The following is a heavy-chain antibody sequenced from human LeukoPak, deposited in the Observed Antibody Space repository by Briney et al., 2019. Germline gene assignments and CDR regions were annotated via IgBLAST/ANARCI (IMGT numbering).Heavy chain of an antibody. V-gene: IGHV4-34*01. J-gene: IGHJ5*02. CDR1: GGSFSGYY. D-gene: IGHD4-17*01. CDR2: INHSGST. CDR3: ARGRYGLNWFDP. Sequence: SETLSLTCAVYGGSFSGYYWSWIRQPPGKGLEWIGEINHSGSTNYNPSLKSRVTISVDTSENQFSLKLSSVTAADTAVYYCARGRYGLNWFDPWGQGTLVTVSS.